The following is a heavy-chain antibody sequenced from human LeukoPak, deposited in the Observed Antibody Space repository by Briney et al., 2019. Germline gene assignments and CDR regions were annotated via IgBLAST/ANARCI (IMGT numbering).Heavy chain of an antibody. CDR1: GYTLTELS. V-gene: IGHV1-24*01. CDR3: ARDSHYYYYMDV. J-gene: IGHJ6*03. CDR2: FDPEDGET. Sequence: ASVKVSCKVSGYTLTELSMHWVRQAPGKGLEWMGGFDPEDGETIYAQKFQGRVTMTEDTSTDTAYMELSSLRSEDTAVYYCARDSHYYYYMDVWGKGTTVTVSS.